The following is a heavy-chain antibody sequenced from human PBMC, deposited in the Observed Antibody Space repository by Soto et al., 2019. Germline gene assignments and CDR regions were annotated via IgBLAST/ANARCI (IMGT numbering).Heavy chain of an antibody. CDR2: INPGGSST. V-gene: IGHV3-74*01. J-gene: IGHJ4*02. CDR1: GFTFSSHW. D-gene: IGHD3-10*01. Sequence: EVQVVESGGGLVQPGRSLRLSCAASGFTFSSHWMHWVRQAAGKGLVWVSRINPGGSSTSYADSVKGRFTIARDNAKNTMYLQMNSLRAEDTAVYYCARAGGADFWGQGTVVTVSS. CDR3: ARAGGADF.